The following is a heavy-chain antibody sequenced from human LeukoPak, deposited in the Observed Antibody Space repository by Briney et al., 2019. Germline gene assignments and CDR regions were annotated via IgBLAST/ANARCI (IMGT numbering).Heavy chain of an antibody. CDR2: IYHSGST. CDR3: AVGFGELTIDY. CDR1: GGSISSGGYC. V-gene: IGHV4-30-2*01. Sequence: SESLSLTWAVSGGSISSGGYCWGWIRQPPGKGLEWIAYIYHSGSTYYNPSLKSRITISVDRSKNQFSLKLSSVTAADTAVYYCAVGFGELTIDYWGQGTLVTVSS. J-gene: IGHJ4*02. D-gene: IGHD3-10*01.